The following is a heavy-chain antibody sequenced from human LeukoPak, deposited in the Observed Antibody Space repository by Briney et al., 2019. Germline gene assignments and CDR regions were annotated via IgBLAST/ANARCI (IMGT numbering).Heavy chain of an antibody. V-gene: IGHV4-39*07. CDR2: FFYSGTT. Sequence: SETLSLTCTVSGGSISSSSYYWGWIRQPPGKGLEWIGSFFYSGTTYYNPSLKSRVTISVDTSKNQFSLKLSSVTAADTAVYYCASKLTAVAGYFDYWGQGTLVTVSS. J-gene: IGHJ4*02. CDR3: ASKLTAVAGYFDY. CDR1: GGSISSSSYY. D-gene: IGHD6-19*01.